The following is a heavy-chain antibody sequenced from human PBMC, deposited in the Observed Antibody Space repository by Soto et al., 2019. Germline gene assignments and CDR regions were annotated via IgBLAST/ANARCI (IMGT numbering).Heavy chain of an antibody. CDR2: IKSKTDGGTT. J-gene: IGHJ4*02. CDR3: TTGPPPVDYGDYFDY. Sequence: EVQLVESGGGLVKPGGSLRLSCAASGFTCSNAWMSWVRQAPGKGLEWVGRIKSKTDGGTTDYAAPVKGRFTISRDDSKNTLYLQMNSLKTEDTAVYYCTTGPPPVDYGDYFDYWGQGTLVTVSS. V-gene: IGHV3-15*01. CDR1: GFTCSNAW. D-gene: IGHD4-17*01.